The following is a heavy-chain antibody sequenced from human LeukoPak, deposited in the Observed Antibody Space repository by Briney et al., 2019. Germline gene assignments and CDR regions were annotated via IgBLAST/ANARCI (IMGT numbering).Heavy chain of an antibody. V-gene: IGHV4-59*01. CDR1: GGSISSYY. J-gene: IGHJ4*02. Sequence: SENLSLTCTVSGGSISSYYWSWIRQPPGKGLEWIGYIYYSGSTNYNPSLKSRVTISVDTSKNQFSLKLSSVTAADTAVYYCARAVGDLGNILTGYPYHFDYWGQGTLVTVSS. D-gene: IGHD3-9*01. CDR3: ARAVGDLGNILTGYPYHFDY. CDR2: IYYSGST.